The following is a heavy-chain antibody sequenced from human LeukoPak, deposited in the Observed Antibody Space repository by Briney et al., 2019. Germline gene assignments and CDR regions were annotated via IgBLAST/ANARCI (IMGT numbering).Heavy chain of an antibody. V-gene: IGHV4-4*07. Sequence: SETLSLTCTVSGVPISSYYWSWIRQPAGKGLEWIGRIYTSGSTNYNPSLKSRVTMSVDTSKTQFSLKLTSVTAADTAVYYCARDTAMVLFDYWGQGTLVTVSS. CDR2: IYTSGST. J-gene: IGHJ4*02. CDR3: ARDTAMVLFDY. CDR1: GVPISSYY. D-gene: IGHD5-18*01.